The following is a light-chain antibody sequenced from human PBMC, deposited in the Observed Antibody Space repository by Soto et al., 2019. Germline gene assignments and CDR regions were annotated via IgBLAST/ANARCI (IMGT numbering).Light chain of an antibody. V-gene: IGKV2-24*01. CDR2: MLS. CDR1: QSLVHSDGNTY. J-gene: IGKJ2*01. CDR3: MQATQAYT. Sequence: DIVLTQTPLSSTVTLGQPASISCRSSQSLVHSDGNTYLTWLQQRPGQPPRLLIYMLSNRFSGGPDRVSGSVSGTEFALKISRVEADDVWVYYCMQATQAYTFGQGTKLEIK.